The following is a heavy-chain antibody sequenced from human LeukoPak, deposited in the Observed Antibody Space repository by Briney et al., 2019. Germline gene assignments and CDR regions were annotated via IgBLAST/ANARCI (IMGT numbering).Heavy chain of an antibody. D-gene: IGHD1-26*01. CDR3: ARHLPVGATVDP. Sequence: GGSLRLSCAASGFTFSSYAMHWVRQAPGKGLEWVAVISYDGSNKYYADSVKGRFTISRDNSKNTQYLQMNSLRAEDTAVYYCARHLPVGATVDPWGQGTLVTVSS. V-gene: IGHV3-30*04. CDR2: ISYDGSNK. J-gene: IGHJ5*02. CDR1: GFTFSSYA.